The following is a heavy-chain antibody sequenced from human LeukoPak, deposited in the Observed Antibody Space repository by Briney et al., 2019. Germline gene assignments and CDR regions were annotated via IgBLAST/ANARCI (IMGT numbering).Heavy chain of an antibody. V-gene: IGHV3-7*04. CDR1: GFTFSNAW. J-gene: IGHJ4*02. Sequence: PGGSLRLSCAASGFTFSNAWMSWVRQAPGKGLEWVGNINEDESKEYYMDSVKGRFTISRDNAKNSLYLQMNSLRAEDTAVYYCTRDSPGYGAYDFDWGQGTLVTVSS. CDR2: INEDESKE. D-gene: IGHD5-12*01. CDR3: TRDSPGYGAYDFD.